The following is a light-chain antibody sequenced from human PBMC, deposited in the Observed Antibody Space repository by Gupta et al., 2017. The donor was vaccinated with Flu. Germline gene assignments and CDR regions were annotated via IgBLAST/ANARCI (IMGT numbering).Light chain of an antibody. CDR2: AAS. Sequence: SLSASVGDRVTITCRASQSISNHLNWYQQKPGKAPKVLIYAASNLQSGVPSRFTGSGSDTVFTLTISSLQPEDFATYYCQQGYTTPPQTFGQGTVVEIK. J-gene: IGKJ1*01. V-gene: IGKV1-39*01. CDR1: QSISNH. CDR3: QQGYTTPPQT.